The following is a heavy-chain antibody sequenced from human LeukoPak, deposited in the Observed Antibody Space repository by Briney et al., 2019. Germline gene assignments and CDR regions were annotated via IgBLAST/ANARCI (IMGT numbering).Heavy chain of an antibody. CDR2: IIPIFGTA. Sequence: HAASVKVSCKASGGTFSSYAISWVRQAPGQGLEWMGGIIPIFGTANYAQKFQGRVTITADESTSTAYMELSSLRSEDTAVYYCASSDSSGYYIYWGQGTLVTVSS. J-gene: IGHJ4*02. V-gene: IGHV1-69*13. D-gene: IGHD3-22*01. CDR1: GGTFSSYA. CDR3: ASSDSSGYYIY.